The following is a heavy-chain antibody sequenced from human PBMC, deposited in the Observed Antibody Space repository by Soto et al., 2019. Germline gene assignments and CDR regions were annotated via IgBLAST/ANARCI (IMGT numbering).Heavy chain of an antibody. J-gene: IGHJ1*01. V-gene: IGHV3-23*01. D-gene: IGHD3-22*01. CDR1: GFTFSSYA. CDR3: AKYGDQYYYDSSGPFKH. CDR2: ISGSGGST. Sequence: GGSLRLSCAASGFTFSSYAMSWVRQAPGKGLEWVSAISGSGGSTYYADSVKGRFTISRDNSKNTLYLQMNSLRAEDTAVYYCAKYGDQYYYDSSGPFKHWGQGTLVTVYS.